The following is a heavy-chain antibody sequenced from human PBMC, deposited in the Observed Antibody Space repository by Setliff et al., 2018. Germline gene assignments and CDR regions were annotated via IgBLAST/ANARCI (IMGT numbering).Heavy chain of an antibody. D-gene: IGHD3-22*01. V-gene: IGHV1-18*01. CDR2: ISAYNGNT. J-gene: IGHJ3*02. CDR3: ARDPPTYYYDSSGYGDAFDI. CDR1: GYTFTSYG. Sequence: ASVKVSCKASGYTFTSYGISWVRQAPGQGLEWMGWISAYNGNTNYAQKLQGRVTMTTDTSTSTAYMELRSLRSDDTAVYYCARDPPTYYYDSSGYGDAFDIWGQGTMVTVS.